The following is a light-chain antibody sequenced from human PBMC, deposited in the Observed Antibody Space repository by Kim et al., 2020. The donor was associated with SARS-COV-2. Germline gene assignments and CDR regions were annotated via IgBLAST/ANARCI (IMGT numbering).Light chain of an antibody. CDR1: GSNVGINT. V-gene: IGLV1-44*01. CDR2: SNN. J-gene: IGLJ2*01. CDR3: AAWEDSLNVVV. Sequence: QRVTISCSGSGSNVGINTVTWYQQLPGTAPQLLIYSNNQRPSGVPYRFSGSKSGTSASLAISGLQSEDEADYYCAAWEDSLNVVVFGGGTQLTVL.